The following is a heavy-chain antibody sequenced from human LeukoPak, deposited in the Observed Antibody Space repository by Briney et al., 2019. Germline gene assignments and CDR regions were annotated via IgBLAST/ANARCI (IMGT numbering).Heavy chain of an antibody. D-gene: IGHD2-2*01. Sequence: GAALQISGEGSGYNFTSYWIGGGRPLAGKGGEGMGIIYPGDSDTRDSPSFQGQVTISADKSISTAYLQSSSLKASDTAMYYSARGYCSSTSCYAPYYGMDVWGKGTTVTVSS. CDR2: IYPGDSDT. J-gene: IGHJ6*04. CDR3: ARGYCSSTSCYAPYYGMDV. V-gene: IGHV5-51*01. CDR1: GYNFTSYW.